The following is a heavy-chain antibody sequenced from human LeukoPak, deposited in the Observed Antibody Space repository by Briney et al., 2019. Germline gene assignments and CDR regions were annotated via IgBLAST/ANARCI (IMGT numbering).Heavy chain of an antibody. V-gene: IGHV4-4*07. CDR2: IYTSGST. D-gene: IGHD6-25*01. CDR3: VRVGVAAL. Sequence: SETLSLTCTVSGGSISTYYWSWIRQPAGKGLEWLGRIYTSGSTNYNPSLKSRVSMSVDASKNQFSLKLSSVTAADTAVYYCVRVGVAALWGQGTLVTVSS. J-gene: IGHJ4*02. CDR1: GGSISTYY.